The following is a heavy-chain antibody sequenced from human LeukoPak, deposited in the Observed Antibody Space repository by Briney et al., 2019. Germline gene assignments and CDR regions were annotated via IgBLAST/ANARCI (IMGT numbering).Heavy chain of an antibody. V-gene: IGHV1-69*01. CDR2: IIPIFGTA. CDR3: ARERDGYNHGVFDY. Sequence: SVKVSCKASGGTLSSYAISWVRQAPGQGLEWMGGIIPIFGTANYAQKFQGRVTITADESTSTAYMELISLRSEDTAVYYCARERDGYNHGVFDYWGQGTLVTVSS. D-gene: IGHD5-24*01. J-gene: IGHJ4*02. CDR1: GGTLSSYA.